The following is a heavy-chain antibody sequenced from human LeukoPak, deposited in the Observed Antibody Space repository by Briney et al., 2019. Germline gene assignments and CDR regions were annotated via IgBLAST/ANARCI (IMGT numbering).Heavy chain of an antibody. CDR1: GYTFSSYA. Sequence: GASVKLSCKASGYTFSSYAMTWVRQAPGQGLEWMGWISTYSGDTNYAETIKGRVTMTRDTSTSTAYMEQRSLRSDDTAVYYCARERIRTPYCGIPLWGGGTTDSVPT. D-gene: IGHD2/OR15-2a*01. CDR2: ISTYSGDT. J-gene: IGHJ6*01. CDR3: ARERIRTPYCGIPL. V-gene: IGHV1-18*01.